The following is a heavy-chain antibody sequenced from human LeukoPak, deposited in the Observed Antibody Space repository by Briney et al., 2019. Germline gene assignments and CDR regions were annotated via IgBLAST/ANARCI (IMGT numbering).Heavy chain of an antibody. CDR2: INAGNGNT. J-gene: IGHJ6*02. V-gene: IGHV1-3*01. CDR3: ARKWFGELPGRDYYYGMDV. CDR1: GYTFTSYA. Sequence: GASVKVSCKASGYTFTSYAMHWVRQAPGQRLEWMGWINAGNGNTKYSQKFQGRVTITRDTSASTAYMELSSLRSEDTAVYYCARKWFGELPGRDYYYGMDVWGQGTTVTVSS. D-gene: IGHD3-10*01.